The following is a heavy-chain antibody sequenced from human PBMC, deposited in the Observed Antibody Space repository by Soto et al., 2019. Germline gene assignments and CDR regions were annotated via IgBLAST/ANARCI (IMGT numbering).Heavy chain of an antibody. D-gene: IGHD3-3*01. CDR3: ARGDPDYDFWGGYYEDYFDY. V-gene: IGHV4-34*01. Sequence: PSETLSLTCAVYGGSFSGYYWSWIRQPPGKGLEWIGEINHSGSTNYNPSLKSRVTISVDTSKNQFSLKLSSVTAADTAVYYCARGDPDYDFWGGYYEDYFDYWGQGALVTVS. J-gene: IGHJ4*02. CDR1: GGSFSGYY. CDR2: INHSGST.